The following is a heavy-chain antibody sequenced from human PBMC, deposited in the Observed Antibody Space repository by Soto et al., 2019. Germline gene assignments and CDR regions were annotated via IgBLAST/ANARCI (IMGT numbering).Heavy chain of an antibody. CDR1: GFTFSAYW. CDR3: SGGTGSLETA. Sequence: GGSLRLSCAASGFTFSAYWMNWVRQAPGKGLERVANIKQDGSETRYVDSVKGRFTISRDNAKNSLYLQMDSLRDEDTAVYYCSGGTGSLETAWGQGTVLPVSS. V-gene: IGHV3-7*04. CDR2: IKQDGSET. D-gene: IGHD5-18*01. J-gene: IGHJ1*01.